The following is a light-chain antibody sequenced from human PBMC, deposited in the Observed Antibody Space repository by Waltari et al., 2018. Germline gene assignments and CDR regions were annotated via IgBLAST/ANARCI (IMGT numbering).Light chain of an antibody. V-gene: IGKV3-15*01. J-gene: IGKJ2*01. Sequence: EIVMTQSPGTLSVSPGERATLSCRASHSVNTNLAWYQQKPGQAPTLLIYGASTRATGIPARFSVSGSGTEFTLTITNLQSEDFAVYYCQQYNNWPQTFGQGTKLELK. CDR2: GAS. CDR3: QQYNNWPQT. CDR1: HSVNTN.